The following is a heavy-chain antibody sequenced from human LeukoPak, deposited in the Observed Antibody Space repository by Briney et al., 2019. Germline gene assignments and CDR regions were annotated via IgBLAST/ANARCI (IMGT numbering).Heavy chain of an antibody. Sequence: SETLSLTCTVSGGSIRSSYYYWGWIRQPPGKGLEWIGSIYDSGSTYYNPSLKSRVTISVDTSKNQFSLKLNSVTAADTAVYYCARRRKRLYSSGWLYYFDYWGQGTLVTVSS. CDR1: GGSIRSSYYY. V-gene: IGHV4-39*01. D-gene: IGHD6-19*01. CDR2: IYDSGST. J-gene: IGHJ4*02. CDR3: ARRRKRLYSSGWLYYFDY.